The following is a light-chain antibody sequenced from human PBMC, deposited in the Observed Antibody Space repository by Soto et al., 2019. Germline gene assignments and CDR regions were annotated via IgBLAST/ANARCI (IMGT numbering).Light chain of an antibody. CDR2: SAS. CDR3: QQGHNWPLT. Sequence: EIVMTQSPATLSVSPGERATLSCRASQSISTELAWYQQKPGQPPRLLFYSASTRATGVPARFTGSGSGSEFTLTISGLQSEDFAVYYCQQGHNWPLTFGQGTRLEI. CDR1: QSISTE. V-gene: IGKV3-15*01. J-gene: IGKJ2*01.